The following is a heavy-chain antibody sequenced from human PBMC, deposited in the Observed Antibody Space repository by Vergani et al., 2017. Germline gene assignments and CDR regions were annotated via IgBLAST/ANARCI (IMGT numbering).Heavy chain of an antibody. V-gene: IGHV3-66*02. Sequence: EVQLVESGGGLVQPGGSLRLSCAASGFTVSINYMSWVRKAPGKGLEWVSVFYSVGRTFYADSVKGRFTISRDNSKNTLYLQMNSLRAEETAVYYCARYDSSGYDAFDIWGQGTMVTVSS. CDR2: FYSVGRT. CDR1: GFTVSINY. J-gene: IGHJ3*02. D-gene: IGHD3-22*01. CDR3: ARYDSSGYDAFDI.